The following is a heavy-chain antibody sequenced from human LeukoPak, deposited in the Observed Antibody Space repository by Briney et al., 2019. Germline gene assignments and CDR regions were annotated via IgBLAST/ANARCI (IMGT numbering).Heavy chain of an antibody. Sequence: GGSLRLSCAASGFTFSSYSMNWVRQAPGKGLEWVSSISSSSSYIFYGDSVKGRFTISRDNAKNSLYLQVNSLRAEDTAVYYCARSSRDGYNLIDYMGVWGKGTTVTASS. CDR1: GFTFSSYS. D-gene: IGHD5-24*01. J-gene: IGHJ6*03. V-gene: IGHV3-21*01. CDR2: ISSSSSYI. CDR3: ARSSRDGYNLIDYMGV.